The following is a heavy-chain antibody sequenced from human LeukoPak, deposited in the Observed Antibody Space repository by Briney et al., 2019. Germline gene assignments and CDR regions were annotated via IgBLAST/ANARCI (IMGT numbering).Heavy chain of an antibody. D-gene: IGHD1-26*01. CDR2: FDPEDGET. J-gene: IGHJ4*02. V-gene: IGHV1-24*01. CDR1: GYTLTELS. CDR3: ATVGPHNEWELTD. Sequence: ASVKVSCKVSGYTLTELSMHWVRQAPGKGLEWMGGFDPEDGETIYAQKFQGRVTMAEDTSTDTAYMELGSLRSEDTAVYYCATVGPHNEWELTDWGQGTLVTVSS.